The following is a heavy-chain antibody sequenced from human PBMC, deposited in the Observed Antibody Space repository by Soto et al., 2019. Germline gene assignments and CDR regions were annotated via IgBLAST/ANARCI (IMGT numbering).Heavy chain of an antibody. CDR1: GGPFSGFY. V-gene: IGHV4-34*01. CDR2: INYSGNT. Sequence: SSETLSLTCAVHGGPFSGFYWGWIRQPPRKGLEWIGEINYSGNTNYTPSLKSRVTISVDTSKKHFSLKLSSVTAADTAVYYCARGIGGTSDYWGQGTLVTVSS. J-gene: IGHJ4*02. CDR3: ARGIGGTSDY. D-gene: IGHD2-15*01.